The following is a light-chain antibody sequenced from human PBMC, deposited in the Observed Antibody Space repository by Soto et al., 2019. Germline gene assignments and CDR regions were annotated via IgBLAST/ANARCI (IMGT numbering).Light chain of an antibody. Sequence: EIVLTQSPGTLSLSPGEGATLSCRASQSVSSSYLAWYQQKPGQAPRLLIYGGSSRATGIPDRFSGSGSGTDVTLTISRLEPEDFAVYYCQQYGSSPRTFGQGTKLEIK. V-gene: IGKV3-20*01. CDR1: QSVSSSY. J-gene: IGKJ2*01. CDR3: QQYGSSPRT. CDR2: GGS.